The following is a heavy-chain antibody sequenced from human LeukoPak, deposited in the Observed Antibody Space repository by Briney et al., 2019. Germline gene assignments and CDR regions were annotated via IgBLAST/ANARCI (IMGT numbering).Heavy chain of an antibody. D-gene: IGHD3-22*01. V-gene: IGHV4-59*08. CDR3: AGARPAYYDSSGYYYL. CDR1: GGSISSYY. Sequence: SETLSLTCTVSGGSISSYYWSWIRQPPGKGLEWIGYIYYSGSTSYNPSLKSRVTISVDTSKNQFSLKLSSVTAADTAVYYCAGARPAYYDSSGYYYLWGQGTLVTVSS. J-gene: IGHJ4*02. CDR2: IYYSGST.